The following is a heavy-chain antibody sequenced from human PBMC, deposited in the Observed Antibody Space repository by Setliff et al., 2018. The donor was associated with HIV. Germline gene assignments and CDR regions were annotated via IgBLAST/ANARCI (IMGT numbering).Heavy chain of an antibody. CDR1: GGTFSSYA. D-gene: IGHD2-15*01. CDR2: IIPIFGTA. V-gene: IGHV1-69*05. Sequence: ASVKVSCKASGGTFSSYAVGWVRKAHGQGLEWMGGIIPIFGTANYAQKFQGRVTITTDESTSTAYMELSSLRSEDTALYYGARDRAPNYCSGGSCYGDAFDIWGQGTMVTVSS. J-gene: IGHJ3*02. CDR3: ARDRAPNYCSGGSCYGDAFDI.